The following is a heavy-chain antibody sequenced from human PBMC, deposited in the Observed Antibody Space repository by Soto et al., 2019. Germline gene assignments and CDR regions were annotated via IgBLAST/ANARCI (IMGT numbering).Heavy chain of an antibody. J-gene: IGHJ4*02. CDR3: ARAGWELPAVYFDY. CDR2: IKQDGSEK. Sequence: VQLVESGGGLVQPGGSLRLSCAASGFTFSSYWMSWVRQAPGKGLEWVANIKQDGSEKYYVDSVKGRFTISRDNAKNSLYLQMNSLRAEDTAVYYCARAGWELPAVYFDYWGQGTLVTVSS. CDR1: GFTFSSYW. D-gene: IGHD1-26*01. V-gene: IGHV3-7*01.